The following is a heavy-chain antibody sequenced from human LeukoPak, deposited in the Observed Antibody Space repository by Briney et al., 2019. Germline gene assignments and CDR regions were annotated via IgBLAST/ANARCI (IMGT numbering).Heavy chain of an antibody. V-gene: IGHV1-69*13. D-gene: IGHD1-1*01. CDR1: GGTFISYA. J-gene: IGHJ4*02. CDR2: IIPIFGTA. Sequence: SVKVSCKASGGTFISYAISWVRQAPGQGLEWRGGIIPIFGTANYAQKFQGRVTITADESTSTAYMELSSLRSEDTAVYYCARGKLEDGGYFDYWGQGTLVTVSS. CDR3: ARGKLEDGGYFDY.